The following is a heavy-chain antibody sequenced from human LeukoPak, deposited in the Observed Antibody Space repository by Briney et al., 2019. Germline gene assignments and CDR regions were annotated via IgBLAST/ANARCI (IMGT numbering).Heavy chain of an antibody. D-gene: IGHD3-9*01. V-gene: IGHV3-48*04. CDR1: EFTFSDYT. Sequence: GDSLRLSCAASEFTFSDYTMNWVRQVPGKGLEWVSSITSSGGTIYYADSVKGRFTLSRDNAKNSLYLRMNSLRAEDAAVYYCARGTTYYGILTGYVGAFDIWGQGTMVTVSS. J-gene: IGHJ3*02. CDR2: ITSSGGTI. CDR3: ARGTTYYGILTGYVGAFDI.